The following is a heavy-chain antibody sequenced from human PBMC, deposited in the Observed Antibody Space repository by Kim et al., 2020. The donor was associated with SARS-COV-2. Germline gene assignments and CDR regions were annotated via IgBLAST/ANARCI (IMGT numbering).Heavy chain of an antibody. Sequence: GGSLRLSCATSGFTFNIYAMTWVRQAPGKGLEWISSIGDAGTHYADSVKGRFTISRDDSKNMLYLQMNSLRAEDTAIYYCARWEWKFDYWGQGTLVTASS. CDR3: ARWEWKFDY. D-gene: IGHD3-3*01. J-gene: IGHJ4*02. CDR1: GFTFNIYA. V-gene: IGHV3-23*01. CDR2: IGDAGT.